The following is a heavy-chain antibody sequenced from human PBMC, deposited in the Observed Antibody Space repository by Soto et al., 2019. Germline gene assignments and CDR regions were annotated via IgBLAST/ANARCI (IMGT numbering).Heavy chain of an antibody. CDR3: ARDRRYCIGGSCYSTLRASNREFDY. Sequence: GASVKISCKASGYTFTSYYMHWVRQAPGQGLEWMGIINPSGGSTSYAQKFQGRVTMTRDTSTSTVYMELSSLRSEDTAVYYCARDRRYCIGGSCYSTLRASNREFDYWGQGTLVTVSS. CDR2: INPSGGST. D-gene: IGHD2-15*01. CDR1: GYTFTSYY. J-gene: IGHJ4*02. V-gene: IGHV1-46*01.